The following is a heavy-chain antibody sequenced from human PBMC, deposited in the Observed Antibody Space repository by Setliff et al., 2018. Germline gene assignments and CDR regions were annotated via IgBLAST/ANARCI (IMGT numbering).Heavy chain of an antibody. D-gene: IGHD1-1*01. CDR3: LRDRPYINSPENAFDI. Sequence: ASVKVSCKASGYSFTMYGVNWGRQAPGQGIEWMGWISAFSRHTEYSQKFKGRVAVTTDASTSTAYLDLWSLTSNDTAVYYCLRDRPYINSPENAFDIWGQGTTVTVS. CDR1: GYSFTMYG. CDR2: ISAFSRHT. J-gene: IGHJ3*02. V-gene: IGHV1-18*01.